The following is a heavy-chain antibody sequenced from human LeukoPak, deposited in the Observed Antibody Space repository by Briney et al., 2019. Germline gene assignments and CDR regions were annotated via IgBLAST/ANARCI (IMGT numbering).Heavy chain of an antibody. D-gene: IGHD1-20*01. CDR3: ARVNWNDYWFDP. Sequence: SETLSLTCAVYGGSFSGYSWSWIRQPPGKGLEWIGYIYHSGSTYYNPSLKSRVTISVDWSKNQFSLKLSSVTAADTAVYYCARVNWNDYWFDPWGQGTLVTVSS. CDR1: GGSFSGYS. V-gene: IGHV4-30-2*01. CDR2: IYHSGST. J-gene: IGHJ5*02.